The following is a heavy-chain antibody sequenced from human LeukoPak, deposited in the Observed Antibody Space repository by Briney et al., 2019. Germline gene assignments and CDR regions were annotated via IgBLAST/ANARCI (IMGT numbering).Heavy chain of an antibody. CDR1: GFTFSSYA. CDR2: ISGSGRSI. V-gene: IGHV3-23*01. CDR3: AKDRILYYYDSSGYHY. J-gene: IGHJ4*02. Sequence: PWGSLRLSCAASGFTFSSYAMSWVRQAPGKGLEWVSAISGSGRSIYYADSVKGRFTISRDNAKNTLFLQMNILRADDTAVYYCAKDRILYYYDSSGYHYWGQGTLVTVSS. D-gene: IGHD3-22*01.